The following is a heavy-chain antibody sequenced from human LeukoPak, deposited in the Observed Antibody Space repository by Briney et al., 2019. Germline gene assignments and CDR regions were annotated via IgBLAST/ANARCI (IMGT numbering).Heavy chain of an antibody. CDR3: ARMPYYYDSSGSDPRYYYYGMDV. J-gene: IGHJ6*02. CDR2: IDWDDDK. D-gene: IGHD3-22*01. CDR1: GFSLSTSGMC. V-gene: IGHV2-70*11. Sequence: SGPAPVKPTQTLTLTCTFSGFSLSTSGMCVSWIRQPPGKALEWLARIDWDDDKYYSTSLKTRLTISKDTSKNQVVLTMTNMDPVDTATYYRARMPYYYDSSGSDPRYYYYGMDVWGQGTTVTVSS.